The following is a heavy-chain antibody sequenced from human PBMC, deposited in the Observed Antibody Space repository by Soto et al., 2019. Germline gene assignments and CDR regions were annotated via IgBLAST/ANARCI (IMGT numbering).Heavy chain of an antibody. D-gene: IGHD3-10*01. V-gene: IGHV4-61*01. CDR1: GGSVSIGSYY. Sequence: KTSETLSLTCTVSGGSVSIGSYYWSWIRQPPGKGLEWIGYIYYSGSTNYNPSLKSRVTISVDTSKNQFSLKLSSVTAADTAVYYCARGDYYGSGSYSSTLDYWGQGTLVTVSS. CDR3: ARGDYYGSGSYSSTLDY. J-gene: IGHJ4*02. CDR2: IYYSGST.